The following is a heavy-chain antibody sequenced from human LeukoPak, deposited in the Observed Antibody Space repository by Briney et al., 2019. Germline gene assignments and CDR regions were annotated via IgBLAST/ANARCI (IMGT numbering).Heavy chain of an antibody. J-gene: IGHJ5*02. V-gene: IGHV3-30-3*01. CDR2: ISYDGSNK. Sequence: GGSLRLSCAASGFTFSSYAMYWVRQAPGKGLEWVAVISYDGSNKYYADSVKGRFTISRDNSKNTLYLQMNSLRAEDTAVYYCARERGQAAENWFDPWGQGTLVTVSS. CDR3: ARERGQAAENWFDP. CDR1: GFTFSSYA. D-gene: IGHD6-25*01.